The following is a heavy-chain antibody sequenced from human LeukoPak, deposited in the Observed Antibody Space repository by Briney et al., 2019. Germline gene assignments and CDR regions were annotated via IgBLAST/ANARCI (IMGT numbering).Heavy chain of an antibody. CDR2: INPGNSET. D-gene: IGHD6-19*01. Sequence: GESLQISCKGSGYTFSSYWIAWVRQMPGKGLEWMGIINPGNSETKYSPSFRGQVTISADKSSNTASLQWNSLKASDTAMYYCARRFTSGWAGDHWGQGTLVTVSS. J-gene: IGHJ5*02. V-gene: IGHV5-51*01. CDR1: GYTFSSYW. CDR3: ARRFTSGWAGDH.